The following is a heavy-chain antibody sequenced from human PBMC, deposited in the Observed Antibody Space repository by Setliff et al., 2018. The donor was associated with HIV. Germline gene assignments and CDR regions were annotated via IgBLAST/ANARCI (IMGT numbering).Heavy chain of an antibody. CDR1: GYTFTSYG. J-gene: IGHJ4*02. CDR3: ARDSPYCSGGSCQFDY. Sequence: ASVKVSCKASGYTFTSYGISWVRQAPGQGLEWMGWISAYNGNTNYAQKLQGRVTMTTDTSTSTAYMELRSLRSDDTAVYYCARDSPYCSGGSCQFDYWGQGTLVTVSS. D-gene: IGHD2-15*01. CDR2: ISAYNGNT. V-gene: IGHV1-18*01.